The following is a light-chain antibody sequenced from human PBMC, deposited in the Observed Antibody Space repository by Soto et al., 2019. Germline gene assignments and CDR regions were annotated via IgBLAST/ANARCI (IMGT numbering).Light chain of an antibody. CDR3: QQYNNWPWT. CDR1: ETVTGK. CDR2: AAS. Sequence: EIVLTQSPGTLSLSPGDRATLSCRASETVTGKYLAWYQQKAGQAPRLLIFAASNRATGIPDRFSGSGSGTDFTLTISSLQSEDFAVYYCQQYNNWPWTFGQGTKVEIK. V-gene: IGKV3D-15*01. J-gene: IGKJ1*01.